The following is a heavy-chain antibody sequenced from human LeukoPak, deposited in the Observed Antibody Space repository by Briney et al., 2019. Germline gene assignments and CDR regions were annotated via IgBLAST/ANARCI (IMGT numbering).Heavy chain of an antibody. CDR3: ARGRYYGSGSYFWFDP. J-gene: IGHJ5*02. CDR2: INHSGST. Sequence: TSETLSLTCAVYGGSFSGYYWSWIRQPPGKGLEWIGEINHSGSTNYNPSLKSRVTISVDTSKNQFSLKLSSVTAADTAVYYCARGRYYGSGSYFWFDPWGQGTLVTVSS. CDR1: GGSFSGYY. V-gene: IGHV4-34*01. D-gene: IGHD3-10*01.